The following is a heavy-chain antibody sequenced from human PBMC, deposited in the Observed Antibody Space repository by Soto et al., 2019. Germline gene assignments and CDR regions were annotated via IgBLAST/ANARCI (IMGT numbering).Heavy chain of an antibody. J-gene: IGHJ6*02. D-gene: IGHD6-13*01. Sequence: EVQLLESGGGLVQPGGSLRLSCAASGFTFSSYAMSWVRQAPGKGLEWVSAISGSGGSTYYADSVKGRFTISRDNSKNTLYLQLNSLRAEDTAVYYCANLHRRSIAAAGTYYYYYGMDVWGQGTTVTVSS. CDR3: ANLHRRSIAAAGTYYYYYGMDV. V-gene: IGHV3-23*01. CDR2: ISGSGGST. CDR1: GFTFSSYA.